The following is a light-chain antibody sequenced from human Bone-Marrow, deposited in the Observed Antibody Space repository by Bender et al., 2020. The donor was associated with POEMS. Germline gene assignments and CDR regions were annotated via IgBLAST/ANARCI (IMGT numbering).Light chain of an antibody. V-gene: IGLV2-11*01. J-gene: IGLJ1*01. CDR2: DVT. Sequence: QSALTQPRSVSGSPGQSVTISCTGTSSDVGRYDYVSWYQQHPGKAPKLMIYDVTKRPSGVSNRFSGSKSGSTASLTISGIEAEDEADYYCCSYAGSRTIYVFGTGTKVTVL. CDR1: SSDVGRYDY. CDR3: CSYAGSRTIYV.